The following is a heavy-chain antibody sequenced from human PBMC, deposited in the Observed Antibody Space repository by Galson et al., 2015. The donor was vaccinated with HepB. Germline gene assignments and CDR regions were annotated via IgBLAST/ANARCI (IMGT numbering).Heavy chain of an antibody. CDR2: IDPGDSYT. J-gene: IGHJ6*02. Sequence: QSGAEVKKPGESLRISCKGSGYSFIDYWVSWVRQMPGKGLEWMGRIDPGDSYTNYSPSFQGHVTISADRSISTAYLQWNSLKASDTAMYYCARWPGYCSGGSCGLDVWGQGTTVTVSS. D-gene: IGHD2-15*01. CDR3: ARWPGYCSGGSCGLDV. V-gene: IGHV5-10-1*01. CDR1: GYSFIDYW.